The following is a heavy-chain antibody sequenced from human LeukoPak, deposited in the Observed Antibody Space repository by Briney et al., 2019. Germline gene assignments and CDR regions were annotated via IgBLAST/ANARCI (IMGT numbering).Heavy chain of an antibody. J-gene: IGHJ4*02. CDR1: GFTFNNYA. Sequence: GGSLRLSCAASGFTFNNYAMSWVRQAPGKGLEWVSAISDNGGDTKHADSVKGRFTISRDNSKNTLYLQMNSLRAEDTAIYYCGKDWKLDYWGQGTLVTVSS. V-gene: IGHV3-23*01. CDR2: ISDNGGDT. D-gene: IGHD1-1*01. CDR3: GKDWKLDY.